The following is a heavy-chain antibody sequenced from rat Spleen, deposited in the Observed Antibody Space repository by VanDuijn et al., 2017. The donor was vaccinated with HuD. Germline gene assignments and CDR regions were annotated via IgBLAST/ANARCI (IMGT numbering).Heavy chain of an antibody. CDR3: AKDRDGGYAFEH. J-gene: IGHJ2*01. CDR1: GFTFSDHY. V-gene: IGHV5-7*01. Sequence: EVQLVESGGGLVQPGRSLKLSCTASGFTFSDHYMAWVRQAPTKGLEWVATISYDGSSTYYPDSMKGRFTISRDNAENTVYLQMNSLRSEDTATYYCAKDRDGGYAFEHWGQGVMVTVSS. CDR2: ISYDGSST. D-gene: IGHD1-11*01.